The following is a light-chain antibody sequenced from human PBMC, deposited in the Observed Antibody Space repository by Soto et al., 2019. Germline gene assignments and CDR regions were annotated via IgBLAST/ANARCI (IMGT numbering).Light chain of an antibody. CDR2: DAS. CDR3: QQYNSYSPLFT. Sequence: DIQMTQSPSTLSASVGDRVTISCRASQSISSWLAWYQQKPGKAPKLLIYDASSLESGVPARFIGSGAGTEFSPPISSRQPHDVATFYCQQYNSYSPLFTFGHGTKVEIK. V-gene: IGKV1-5*01. CDR1: QSISSW. J-gene: IGKJ2*01.